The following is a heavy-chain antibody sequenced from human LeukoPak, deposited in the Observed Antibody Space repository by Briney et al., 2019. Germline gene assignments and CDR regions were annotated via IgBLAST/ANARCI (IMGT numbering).Heavy chain of an antibody. V-gene: IGHV3-74*01. J-gene: IGHJ5*02. CDR3: GRGVSVTRFDP. CDR1: GFTFSGYS. D-gene: IGHD2-21*02. CDR2: INADGSST. Sequence: GGSLRPSCAASGFTFSGYSMHWLRQAPGKGLVWVSRINADGSSTSYADSVRGRFTISRDNAKNTLSLQMNSLRAEDTAVYYCGRGVSVTRFDPWGQGTLVTVSS.